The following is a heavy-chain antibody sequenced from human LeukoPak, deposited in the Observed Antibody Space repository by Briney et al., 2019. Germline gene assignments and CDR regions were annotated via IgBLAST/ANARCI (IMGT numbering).Heavy chain of an antibody. CDR2: IIPILGIA. J-gene: IGHJ4*02. V-gene: IGHV1-69*04. D-gene: IGHD1-1*01. Sequence: ASVKVSCKASGGTFSSYTISWVRQAPGQGLEWMGRIIPILGIANYAQKFQGRVTITADKSTSTAYMELSSLRSEATAVYYCARENEPMQHSDYWGQGTLVTVSS. CDR3: ARENEPMQHSDY. CDR1: GGTFSSYT.